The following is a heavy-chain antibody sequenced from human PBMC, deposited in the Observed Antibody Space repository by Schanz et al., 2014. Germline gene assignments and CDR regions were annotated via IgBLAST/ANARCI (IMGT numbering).Heavy chain of an antibody. Sequence: QVQLQESGPRLVKPSQTLSLTCTVSGGSIDVSGYYWSWIRQQPGKGLEWIGGFYFNAGTDYSASLKSGLTIPADTSKNQFSLRMTPVTAADTAVYFCYSGRGRPSDYWGQGILVTVSS. CDR3: YSGRGRPSDY. J-gene: IGHJ4*02. D-gene: IGHD6-19*01. V-gene: IGHV4-39*01. CDR1: GGSIDVSGYY. CDR2: FYFNAGT.